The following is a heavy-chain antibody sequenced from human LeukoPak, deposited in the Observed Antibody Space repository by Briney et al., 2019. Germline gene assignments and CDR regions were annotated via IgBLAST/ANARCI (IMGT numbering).Heavy chain of an antibody. CDR1: GHTFTTYY. CDR2: IYPRDGST. V-gene: IGHV1-46*01. Sequence: ASVKVSCKASGHTFTTYYVHLVRQAPGQGLEWMGMIYPRDGSTSYAQKFQGRVTVTRDTSTSTVHMELSGLRSEDTAVYSCARDQEGFDYWGQGTLVTVSS. J-gene: IGHJ4*02. CDR3: ARDQEGFDY.